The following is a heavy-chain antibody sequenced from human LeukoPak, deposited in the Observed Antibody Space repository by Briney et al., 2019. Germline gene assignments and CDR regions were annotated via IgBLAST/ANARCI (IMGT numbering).Heavy chain of an antibody. CDR2: ISYDGSNK. CDR1: GFTFSRYG. D-gene: IGHD6-13*01. CDR3: ARGKHSSSWAYYYYYYMDV. Sequence: GGSLRLSCAASGFTFSRYGMHWVRQAPGKGVEWVTAISYDGSNKYYADSVKGRFTISRDNSKNTLYVQMNSLRAEDTAVYYCARGKHSSSWAYYYYYYMDVWGKGTTVTISS. V-gene: IGHV3-30*04. J-gene: IGHJ6*03.